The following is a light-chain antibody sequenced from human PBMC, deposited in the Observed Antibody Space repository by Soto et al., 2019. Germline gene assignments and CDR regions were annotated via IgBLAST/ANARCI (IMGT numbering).Light chain of an antibody. Sequence: QAVVTQPPSVSGAPGQRVTISCTGSSSNFGAGYDVHWYQQVPGTAPKLLIYGNSNRPSGVPDRFSGSKSGTSASLAITGLQAEDEADYYCQSYDTSLSGLVFGGGTKVTVL. V-gene: IGLV1-40*01. CDR2: GNS. CDR1: SSNFGAGYD. J-gene: IGLJ2*01. CDR3: QSYDTSLSGLV.